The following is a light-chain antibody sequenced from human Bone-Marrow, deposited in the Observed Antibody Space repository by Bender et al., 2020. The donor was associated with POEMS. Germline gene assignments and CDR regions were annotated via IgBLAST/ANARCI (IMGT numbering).Light chain of an antibody. CDR1: SNDVGVSG. V-gene: IGLV10-54*04. J-gene: IGLJ1*01. CDR2: RNN. Sequence: QTGLTQPPSVSKGLGQTATLTCTGDSNDVGVSGAAWLLQPRGHPPKLLSYRNNDRPSGISERFSASRSGNTASLTISGLQPEDEADYYCSSWDGSVGGYVFGAGTKVTVL. CDR3: SSWDGSVGGYV.